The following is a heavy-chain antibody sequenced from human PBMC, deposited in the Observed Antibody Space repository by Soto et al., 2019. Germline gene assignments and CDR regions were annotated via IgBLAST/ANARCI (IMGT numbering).Heavy chain of an antibody. Sequence: LRLSCAASGFTFSDYYMSWIRQAPGKGLEWVSYISSSSSYTNYADSVKGRFTISRDNAKNSLYLQMNSLRAEDTAVYYCASARSYYYDSSGRAFDIWGQGTMVTVSS. CDR2: ISSSSSYT. CDR1: GFTFSDYY. V-gene: IGHV3-11*06. CDR3: ASARSYYYDSSGRAFDI. J-gene: IGHJ3*02. D-gene: IGHD3-22*01.